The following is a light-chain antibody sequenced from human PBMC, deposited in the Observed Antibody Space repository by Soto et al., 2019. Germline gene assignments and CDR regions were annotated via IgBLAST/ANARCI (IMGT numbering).Light chain of an antibody. CDR3: QQYSSYWT. CDR2: DAS. Sequence: DIQMTQSPSTLSASVGDTVTIPCRASASIDNWLAWYQKKPGKAPKLLIYDASILESGVPSRFSGTGSGTEFTLTISSLQPDDFATYYCQQYSSYWTFGQGTKVDIK. CDR1: ASIDNW. J-gene: IGKJ1*01. V-gene: IGKV1-5*01.